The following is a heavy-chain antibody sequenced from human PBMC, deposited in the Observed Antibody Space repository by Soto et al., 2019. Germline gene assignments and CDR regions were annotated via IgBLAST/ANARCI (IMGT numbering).Heavy chain of an antibody. CDR3: ARTAAAGKYYYVMDV. Sequence: PGESLKISCKGFGDSFSKYWIGWVRQMPGKGLGWMGIIYPGDSDTRYSPSFQGQVTISADKSISTAYLQWGSLKASDTAMYYCARTAAAGKYYYVMDVWGQGTTVTVSS. CDR1: GDSFSKYW. V-gene: IGHV5-51*01. J-gene: IGHJ6*02. CDR2: IYPGDSDT. D-gene: IGHD6-13*01.